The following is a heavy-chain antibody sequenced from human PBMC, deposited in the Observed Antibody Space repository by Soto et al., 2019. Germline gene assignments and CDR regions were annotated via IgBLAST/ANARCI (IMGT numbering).Heavy chain of an antibody. D-gene: IGHD3-22*01. Sequence: RTSVKVSCKASGFTFTSSAVQWVRQARGQRLEWIGWIVVGSGNTNYAQKFQERVTITRDMSTSTAYMELSSLRSEDTAVYYCAAEKALTYDSSGYYFDYWGQGTLVTVSS. CDR3: AAEKALTYDSSGYYFDY. J-gene: IGHJ4*02. CDR1: GFTFTSSA. V-gene: IGHV1-58*01. CDR2: IVVGSGNT.